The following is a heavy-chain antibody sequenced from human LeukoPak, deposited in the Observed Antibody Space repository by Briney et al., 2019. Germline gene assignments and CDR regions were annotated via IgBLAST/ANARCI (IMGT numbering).Heavy chain of an antibody. Sequence: SQTLSLTCSVSSGSISSGDYYWSWIRQHPGKGLEWIGYIYYSGSTYYNPSLKSRVTISLDTSKNQFSLKLSSVTAADTAVYYCARDQEGSGTDYWGQGTLVTVSS. CDR1: SGSISSGDYY. D-gene: IGHD3-10*01. V-gene: IGHV4-31*02. CDR3: ARDQEGSGTDY. J-gene: IGHJ4*02. CDR2: IYYSGST.